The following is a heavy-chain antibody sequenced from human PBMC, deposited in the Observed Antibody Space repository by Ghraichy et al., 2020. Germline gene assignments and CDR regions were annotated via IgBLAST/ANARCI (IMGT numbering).Heavy chain of an antibody. J-gene: IGHJ6*03. CDR1: GGSFSDYY. Sequence: SETLSLTCAVSGGSFSDYYWSWIRQPPGKGLEWIGEINDSGSTNNNPSLKSRVTISVDTSKKRFSLKLSSVTAADTAVYYCTRGVPNHHYSHFYYMDVWGKGTTVTVSS. V-gene: IGHV4-34*01. D-gene: IGHD1-14*01. CDR2: INDSGST. CDR3: TRGVPNHHYSHFYYMDV.